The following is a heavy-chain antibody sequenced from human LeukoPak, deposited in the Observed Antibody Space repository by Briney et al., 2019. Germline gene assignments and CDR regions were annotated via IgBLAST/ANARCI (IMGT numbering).Heavy chain of an antibody. CDR2: INHSGST. V-gene: IGHV4-34*01. CDR3: AHNRITISV. D-gene: IGHD3-3*01. J-gene: IGHJ4*02. CDR1: GGSFSGYY. Sequence: PSETLSLTCAVYGGSFSGYYWSGIRQPPGKGLEWIGEINHSGSTNYNPSLKSRVTISVDTSKNQFSLKLSSVTAADTAVYYCAHNRITISVGGQGTLVTVSS.